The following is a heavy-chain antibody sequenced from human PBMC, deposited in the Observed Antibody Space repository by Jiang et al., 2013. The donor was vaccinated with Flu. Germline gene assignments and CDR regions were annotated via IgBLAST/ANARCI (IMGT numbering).Heavy chain of an antibody. Sequence: PTQTLTLTCTFSGFSLSTRGMCVSWIRQPPGKALEWLALIDWDDDEYYSTSLKTRLTISKDTSKSQVVLTVTNIDPVDTATYYCARIVGYSSGWRYYGMDVWGRGTAVTVSS. D-gene: IGHD6-25*01. CDR2: IDWDDDE. CDR3: ARIVGYSSGWRYYGMDV. J-gene: IGHJ6*02. CDR1: GFSLSTRGMC. V-gene: IGHV2-70*01.